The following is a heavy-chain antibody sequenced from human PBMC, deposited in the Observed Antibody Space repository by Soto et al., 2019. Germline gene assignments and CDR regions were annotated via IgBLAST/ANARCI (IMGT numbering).Heavy chain of an antibody. V-gene: IGHV1-46*01. CDR2: INPNGDTT. Sequence: AASVKVSCKASGYTFSNYYMHWVRQAPGQGLEWMGGINPNGDTTYYAQKFLGRLTVTRDTSTSTVYMELSSLRSEDTAVYYCAREGATAAKMFDYWGQGTLVTVSS. D-gene: IGHD2-2*01. CDR3: AREGATAAKMFDY. CDR1: GYTFSNYY. J-gene: IGHJ4*02.